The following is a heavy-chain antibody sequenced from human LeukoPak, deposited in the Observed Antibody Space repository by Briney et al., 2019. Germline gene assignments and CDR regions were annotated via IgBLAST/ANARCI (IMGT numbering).Heavy chain of an antibody. D-gene: IGHD6-13*01. J-gene: IGHJ4*02. CDR3: ARGRSSSWKKYYFDY. CDR2: INHSGST. Sequence: SETLSLTCAVYGGSFSGYYWSWIRQPPGKGLEWIGEINHSGSTNYNPSLKSRVTISVDTSKNQFSLKLSSVTAAETAVYYCARGRSSSWKKYYFDYWGQGTLVTVSS. V-gene: IGHV4-34*01. CDR1: GGSFSGYY.